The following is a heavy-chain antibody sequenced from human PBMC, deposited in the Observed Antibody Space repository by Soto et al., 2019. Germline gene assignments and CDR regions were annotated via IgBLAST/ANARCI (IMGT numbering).Heavy chain of an antibody. J-gene: IGHJ4*02. CDR1: GFTVSSNY. V-gene: IGHV3-66*01. CDR3: ARAGHYYDSSGYYYFDY. D-gene: IGHD3-22*01. Sequence: PGGSLRLSCAASGFTVSSNYMSWVRQAPGKGLEWVSVIYSGGSTYYADSVKGRFTISRDNSKNTLYLQMNSLRAEDTAVYYCARAGHYYDSSGYYYFDYWGQGTLVTVSS. CDR2: IYSGGST.